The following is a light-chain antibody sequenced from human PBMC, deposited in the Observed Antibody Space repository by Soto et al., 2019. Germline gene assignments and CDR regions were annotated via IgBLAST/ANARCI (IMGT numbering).Light chain of an antibody. Sequence: QSVLTQSPSASASLGASVKLTYTLSRGHSTYTIAWHQQQPDKGPRYLMKLKSDGSHSKGDGIPDRFSGSSSGAERYLTISSLQSEDEADYYCQTWGTGIRVFGGGTKLTVL. CDR3: QTWGTGIRV. CDR2: LKSDGSH. V-gene: IGLV4-69*01. J-gene: IGLJ3*02. CDR1: RGHSTYT.